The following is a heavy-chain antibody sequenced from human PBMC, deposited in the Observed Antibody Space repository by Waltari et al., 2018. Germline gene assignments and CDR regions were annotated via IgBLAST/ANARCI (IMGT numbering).Heavy chain of an antibody. D-gene: IGHD2-21*01. Sequence: QVQLVQSGAEVKRPGSSVKVSCKASGGTSSSYPIRWVRQAPGQGLEWMGGIIPVLSRSDYAQRFQDRVTITADKSTSTAYMILSSLRSEDTAVYYCASGFPLRSIEASRGYDAFDIWGRGTMVTVSP. V-gene: IGHV1-69*10. CDR1: GGTSSSYP. CDR2: IIPVLSRS. J-gene: IGHJ3*02. CDR3: ASGFPLRSIEASRGYDAFDI.